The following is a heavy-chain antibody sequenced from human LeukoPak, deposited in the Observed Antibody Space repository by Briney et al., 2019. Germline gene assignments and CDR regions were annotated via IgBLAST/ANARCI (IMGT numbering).Heavy chain of an antibody. CDR3: ARDRVMITFGGVIANDAFDI. CDR1: GYTFTGYY. Sequence: ASVKVSCKASGYTFTGYYMHWVRQAPGQGLEWMGWINPNSGGTNYAQKFQGRVTMTRDTSISTAYMELSRLRSDDTAVYYCARDRVMITFGGVIANDAFDIWGQGTMVTVSS. J-gene: IGHJ3*02. V-gene: IGHV1-2*02. CDR2: INPNSGGT. D-gene: IGHD3-16*02.